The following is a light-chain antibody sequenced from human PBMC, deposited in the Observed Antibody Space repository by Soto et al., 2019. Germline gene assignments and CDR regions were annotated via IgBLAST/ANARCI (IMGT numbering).Light chain of an antibody. CDR2: DVS. CDR3: SSYTSSSTPVV. Sequence: HSALTQPASVSGSPGQSSTISCTGTSSDVGGYNYVSWYQQHPGKAPKLMIYDVSNRPSGVSNRFSGSKSGNTASLTISGLQAEDEADYYCSSYTSSSTPVVFGGGTKLTVL. V-gene: IGLV2-14*01. J-gene: IGLJ2*01. CDR1: SSDVGGYNY.